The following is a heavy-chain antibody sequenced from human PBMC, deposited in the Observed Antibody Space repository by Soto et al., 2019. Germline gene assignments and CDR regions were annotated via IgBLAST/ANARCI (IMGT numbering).Heavy chain of an antibody. CDR2: IWYDGSNK. D-gene: IGHD3-10*01. J-gene: IGHJ4*02. CDR1: GFTFSSYG. CDR3: AKEYTMVRGVIISGFDY. Sequence: GGSLRLSCAASGFTFSSYGMHWVRQAPGKGLEWVAVIWYDGSNKYYADSVKGRFTISRDNSKNTLYLQMNSLRAEDTAVYYCAKEYTMVRGVIISGFDYWGQGTLVTVSS. V-gene: IGHV3-33*06.